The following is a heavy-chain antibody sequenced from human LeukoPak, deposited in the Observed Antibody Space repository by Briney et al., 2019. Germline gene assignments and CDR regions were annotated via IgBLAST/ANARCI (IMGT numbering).Heavy chain of an antibody. J-gene: IGHJ6*03. Sequence: SVKVSCKASGFTFTSSAVQWVRQARGQRLEWIGWIVVGSGNTNYAQKFQERVTTTRDMSTSTAYMDLSSLRSEDTAVYYCAAPRGYYGSGSNYYYYMDVWGKGTTVTVSS. CDR3: AAPRGYYGSGSNYYYYMDV. V-gene: IGHV1-58*01. CDR2: IVVGSGNT. CDR1: GFTFTSSA. D-gene: IGHD3-10*01.